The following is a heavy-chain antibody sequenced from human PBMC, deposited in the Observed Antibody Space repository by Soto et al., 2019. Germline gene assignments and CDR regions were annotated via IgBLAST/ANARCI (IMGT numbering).Heavy chain of an antibody. CDR1: GGTFSSYA. D-gene: IGHD3-22*01. CDR3: ARGTVVINEVYYYGMEV. V-gene: IGHV1-69*01. CDR2: IIHIFGTA. Sequence: QVQLVQSGSEVKKPGSSVKVSCKASGGTFSSYAISWVRQAPGQGLVWMGGIIHIFGTANYAQKFQGRVTITADEPTSTAYMELSSLRSEDTAVYYCARGTVVINEVYYYGMEVWGQGTTVTVSS. J-gene: IGHJ6*02.